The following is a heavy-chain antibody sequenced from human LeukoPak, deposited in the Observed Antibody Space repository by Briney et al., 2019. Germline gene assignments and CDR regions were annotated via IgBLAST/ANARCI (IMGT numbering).Heavy chain of an antibody. CDR3: ARVGANYDILTGYYNLFDY. CDR2: IYHSGST. D-gene: IGHD3-9*01. CDR1: GYSISSGYY. J-gene: IGHJ4*02. Sequence: PSETLSLTCTVSGYSISSGYYWGWIRQPPGKGLEWIGSIYHSGSTYYNPSLKSRVTISVDTSKNQFSLKLSSVTAADTAVYYCARVGANYDILTGYYNLFDYWGQGTLVTVSS. V-gene: IGHV4-38-2*02.